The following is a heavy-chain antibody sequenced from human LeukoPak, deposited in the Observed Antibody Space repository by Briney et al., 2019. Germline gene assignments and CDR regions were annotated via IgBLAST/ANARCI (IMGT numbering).Heavy chain of an antibody. D-gene: IGHD3-16*01. J-gene: IGHJ6*02. V-gene: IGHV3-30*04. CDR2: ISYDGGNT. CDR3: ARDSYGMDV. Sequence: GGSLRLSCAASGFTFSNFAMHWVRQAPGKGLEWVSSISYDGGNTYYADSVKGRFTISRDDSKNTLYLQMNSLRAEDTAVFYCARDSYGMDVWGQGTTVTVSS. CDR1: GFTFSNFA.